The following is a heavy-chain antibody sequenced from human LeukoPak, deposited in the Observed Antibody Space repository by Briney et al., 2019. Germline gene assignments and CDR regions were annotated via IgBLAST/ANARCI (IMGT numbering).Heavy chain of an antibody. CDR2: ISSASSTI. Sequence: GGSLRLSCAASGFTFSSYRMNWVRQAPGKGLEWLSSISSASSTINYADSVKGRFTISRDNARNSLYLQMNSLRAEDTAVYFCARGGGTSYKYFDYWGQGTLVTVSP. V-gene: IGHV3-48*01. D-gene: IGHD2-15*01. CDR3: ARGGGTSYKYFDY. CDR1: GFTFSSYR. J-gene: IGHJ4*02.